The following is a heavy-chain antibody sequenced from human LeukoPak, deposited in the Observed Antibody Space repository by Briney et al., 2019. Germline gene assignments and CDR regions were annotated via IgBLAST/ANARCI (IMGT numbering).Heavy chain of an antibody. CDR3: ARDQEGFDY. CDR1: GGTFSSYA. Sequence: ASVKVSCKASGGTFSSYAISWVRQAPGQGLEWMGMIYPRDGSTSYAQKFQGRVTVTRDTSTSTVHMELSGLRSEDTAVYYCARDQEGFDYWGQGTLVTVSS. V-gene: IGHV1-46*01. CDR2: IYPRDGST. J-gene: IGHJ4*02.